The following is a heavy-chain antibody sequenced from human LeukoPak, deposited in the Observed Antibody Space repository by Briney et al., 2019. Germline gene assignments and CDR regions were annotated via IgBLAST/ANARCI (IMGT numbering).Heavy chain of an antibody. J-gene: IGHJ4*02. CDR3: ARDLALYSSGFGNY. Sequence: GGSLRLSCAASGFTFSSYSMNWVRQAPGKGPEWVSSISSSSSYIYYADSVKGRFTISRDNAKNSLYLQMNSLRAEDTAVYYCARDLALYSSGFGNYWGQGTLVTVSS. D-gene: IGHD6-19*01. V-gene: IGHV3-21*01. CDR2: ISSSSSYI. CDR1: GFTFSSYS.